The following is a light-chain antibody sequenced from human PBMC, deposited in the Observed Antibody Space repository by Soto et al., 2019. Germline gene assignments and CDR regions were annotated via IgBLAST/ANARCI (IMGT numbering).Light chain of an antibody. CDR1: QRVSSNY. V-gene: IGKV3-20*01. CDR3: QQYGSSWT. CDR2: GAS. Sequence: EIVLTQSPGTLSLSPGDRATLSCRASQRVSSNYLAWYQQRPGQAPRLLIYGASSRATGIPDRFSGSGSGTDFTLTISRLEPEDFAVYYCQQYGSSWTFGQGTKVDIK. J-gene: IGKJ1*01.